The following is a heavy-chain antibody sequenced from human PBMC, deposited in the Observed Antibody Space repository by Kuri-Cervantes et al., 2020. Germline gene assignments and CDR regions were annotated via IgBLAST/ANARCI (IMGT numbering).Heavy chain of an antibody. V-gene: IGHV3-74*01. CDR2: INSDGRST. D-gene: IGHD6-19*01. J-gene: IGHJ4*02. Sequence: LSLTCAASGFTFSSYSMNWVRQAPGKGLVWVSRINSDGRSTSYADSVKGRFTISRDNAKNTVYLHMESLRAEDTAVYYCARVKQWLPDYWGQGTLVTVST. CDR1: GFTFSSYS. CDR3: ARVKQWLPDY.